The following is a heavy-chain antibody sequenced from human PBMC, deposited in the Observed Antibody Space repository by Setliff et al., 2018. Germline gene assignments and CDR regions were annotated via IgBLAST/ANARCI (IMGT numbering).Heavy chain of an antibody. J-gene: IGHJ4*02. CDR3: ARPLGTYPATFDY. CDR1: GFTFSTYS. D-gene: IGHD1-26*01. Sequence: PGESLKISCAASGFTFSTYSLIWVRQAPGTGLEWVSSISPSSSHIYYADSAEGRFTISRDNAKNSLYLQMNSLRAEDTAVYYCARPLGTYPATFDYWGQGTLVTVS. CDR2: ISPSSSHI. V-gene: IGHV3-21*04.